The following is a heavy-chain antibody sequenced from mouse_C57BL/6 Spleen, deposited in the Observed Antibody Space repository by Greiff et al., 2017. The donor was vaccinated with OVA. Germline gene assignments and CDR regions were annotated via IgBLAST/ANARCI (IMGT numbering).Heavy chain of an antibody. CDR1: GFNIKDDY. V-gene: IGHV14-4*01. CDR2: IDPENGDT. J-gene: IGHJ2*01. D-gene: IGHD3-3*01. CDR3: TTRGGGTY. Sequence: EVHLVESGAELVRPGASVKLSCTASGFNIKDDYMHWVKQRPEQGLEWIGWIDPENGDTEYASKFQGKATITADTSSNTAYLQLSSLTAEDTAVYYCTTRGGGTYWGQGTTLTVSS.